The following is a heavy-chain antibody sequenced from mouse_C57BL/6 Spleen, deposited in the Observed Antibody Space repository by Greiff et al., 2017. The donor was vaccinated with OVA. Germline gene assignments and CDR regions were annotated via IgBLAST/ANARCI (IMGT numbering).Heavy chain of an antibody. D-gene: IGHD2-5*01. CDR3: TRDSNYLYYAMDY. V-gene: IGHV1-5*01. Sequence: VQLQQSGTVLARPGASVKMSCKTSGYTFTSYWMHWVKQRPGQGLEWIGAIYPGNSDTSYNQKFKGKAKLTAVTSASTAYMELSSLTNEDSAVYYCTRDSNYLYYAMDYWGQGTSVTVSS. J-gene: IGHJ4*01. CDR1: GYTFTSYW. CDR2: IYPGNSDT.